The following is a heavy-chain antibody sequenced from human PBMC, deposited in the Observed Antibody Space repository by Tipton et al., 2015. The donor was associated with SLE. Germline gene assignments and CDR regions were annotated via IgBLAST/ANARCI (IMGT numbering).Heavy chain of an antibody. V-gene: IGHV4-61*02. J-gene: IGHJ3*02. CDR1: GGSISSGSYY. CDR3: ARDIGGRGGDCYAFDI. Sequence: TLSLTCTVSGGSISSGSYYWSWIRQPAGKGLEWIGRIYTSGSTNYNPSLKSRVTISVDTSKNQFSLKLSSVTAADTAVYYCARDIGGRGGDCYAFDIWGQGTMVPVSS. D-gene: IGHD2-21*01. CDR2: IYTSGST.